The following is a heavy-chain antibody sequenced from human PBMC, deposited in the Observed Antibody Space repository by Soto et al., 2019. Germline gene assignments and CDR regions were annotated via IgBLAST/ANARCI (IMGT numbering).Heavy chain of an antibody. D-gene: IGHD5-18*01. CDR2: ISGHNGNT. CDR3: ARDKGYGFGWSSSSGMDV. CDR1: GYTFSNFG. V-gene: IGHV1-18*01. J-gene: IGHJ6*02. Sequence: ASVKVSCKASGYTFSNFGLSWVRQAPGQGLEWMGWISGHNGNTNSAERFQGRVTMTTDTSTGTAYMEVRSLTSDDTAVYYCARDKGYGFGWSSSSGMDVWGQGTTVTVSS.